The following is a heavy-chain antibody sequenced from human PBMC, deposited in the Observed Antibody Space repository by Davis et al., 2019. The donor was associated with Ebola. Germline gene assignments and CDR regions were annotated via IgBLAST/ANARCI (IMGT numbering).Heavy chain of an antibody. J-gene: IGHJ4*02. Sequence: GESLKISCAASGFTVSSNYMSWVRQAPGKGLEWVSVIYSGGSTYYADSVKGRFTISRDNSKNTLYLQMNSLRAEDTAVYYCAKGGGATTGPFDYWGQGTLVTVSS. D-gene: IGHD1-26*01. CDR3: AKGGGATTGPFDY. V-gene: IGHV3-53*01. CDR1: GFTVSSNY. CDR2: IYSGGST.